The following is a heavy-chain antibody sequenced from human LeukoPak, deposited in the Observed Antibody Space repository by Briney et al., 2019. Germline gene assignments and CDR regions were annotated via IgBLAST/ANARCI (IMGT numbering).Heavy chain of an antibody. Sequence: TSETLSLTCAVSGGSINSPKSWSWVRQPPGKGLERIGDRYHSGGTNYNPSLKSRVTISVDTSKNQFSLELNSVTAADTAVYYCGAYRTLDDAFDIWGQGTLVTVSS. D-gene: IGHD3-16*01. CDR2: RYHSGGT. V-gene: IGHV4-4*02. J-gene: IGHJ3*02. CDR3: GAYRTLDDAFDI. CDR1: GGSINSPKS.